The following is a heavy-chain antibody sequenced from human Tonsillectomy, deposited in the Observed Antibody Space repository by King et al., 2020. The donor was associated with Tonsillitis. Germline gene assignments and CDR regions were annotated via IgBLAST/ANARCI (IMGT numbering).Heavy chain of an antibody. D-gene: IGHD2-15*01. CDR1: GGSISSKY. Sequence: QLQESGPGLVKPSETLSLTCTVSGGSISSKYWSWIRQPAGKGLECIGRIYTSGSTNYNPSLKSRVTMSVEPSKNQFSLKLSSLTAADTAVYYCARDCSGGYCYDDWGQGTLVTVSS. V-gene: IGHV4-4*07. CDR2: IYTSGST. CDR3: ARDCSGGYCYDD. J-gene: IGHJ4*02.